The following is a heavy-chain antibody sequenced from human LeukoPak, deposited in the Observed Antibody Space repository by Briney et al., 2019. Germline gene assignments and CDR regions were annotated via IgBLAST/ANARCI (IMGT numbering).Heavy chain of an antibody. D-gene: IGHD3-10*01. CDR2: ISGSGGST. Sequence: GGSLRLSCAASGFTFSSYAMSWVRQAPGKGLEWVSAISGSGGSTYYADSVKGRFTISRDNSKNTLYLQMNSLRAEDTAVYYCAKDKVLRFGESSDGMDVWGKGTTVTVSS. CDR3: AKDKVLRFGESSDGMDV. J-gene: IGHJ6*04. CDR1: GFTFSSYA. V-gene: IGHV3-23*01.